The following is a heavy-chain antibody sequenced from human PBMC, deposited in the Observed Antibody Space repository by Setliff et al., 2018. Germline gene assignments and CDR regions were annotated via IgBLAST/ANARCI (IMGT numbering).Heavy chain of an antibody. CDR3: VRHLWGRWMAASSDYFDY. V-gene: IGHV4-61*02. CDR1: GASLRSGSNY. D-gene: IGHD3-3*02. Sequence: PSETLSLTCTVSGASLRSGSNYWGWFRQPAGKGLEWIGRIYTDGTTNYNPSLKSRVTISLDASTNQFSLKLRSVSAADTAVYYCVRHLWGRWMAASSDYFDYWGQGSLVTVSS. CDR2: IYTDGTT. J-gene: IGHJ4*02.